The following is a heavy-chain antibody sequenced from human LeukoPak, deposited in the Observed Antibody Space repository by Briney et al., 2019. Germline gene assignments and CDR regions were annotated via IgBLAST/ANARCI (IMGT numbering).Heavy chain of an antibody. CDR3: AGDGIRSFGLITKHDY. CDR2: ISSRGGTI. J-gene: IGHJ4*02. V-gene: IGHV3-11*04. Sequence: GGSLRLSCAASGFTFSDYNMHWIRQAPGKGLEWISYISSRGGTIFYADSVKGRFTISRDDAENSLFLQLNSLRPEDTAVYYCAGDGIRSFGLITKHDYWGQGTLVTVSS. CDR1: GFTFSDYN. D-gene: IGHD3-3*01.